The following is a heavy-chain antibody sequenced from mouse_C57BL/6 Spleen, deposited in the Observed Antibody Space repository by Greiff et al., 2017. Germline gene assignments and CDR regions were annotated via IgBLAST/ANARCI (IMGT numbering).Heavy chain of an antibody. CDR1: GYTFTSYW. V-gene: IGHV1-72*01. CDR2: IDPNSGGT. Sequence: QVQLQQPGAELVKPGASVKLSCKASGYTFTSYWMHWVKQRPGRGLEWIGRIDPNSGGTKYNEKFKSKATLTVDKPSSPAYMQLSSLTSEDSAVYYCARSNCGSRRDYYFDYWGQGTTLTVSS. D-gene: IGHD1-1*01. J-gene: IGHJ2*01. CDR3: ARSNCGSRRDYYFDY.